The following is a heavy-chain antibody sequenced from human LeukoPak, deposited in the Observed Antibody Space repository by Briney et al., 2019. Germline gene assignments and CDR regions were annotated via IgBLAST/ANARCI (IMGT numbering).Heavy chain of an antibody. V-gene: IGHV4-4*07. CDR2: IYTSGST. Sequence: SETLSLTCTVYGGSISSYYWSWIRQPAGKGLEWIGRIYTSGSTNYNPSLKSRVTMSVDTSKNQFSLKLSSVTAADTAVYYYARDPLVVVAATPSWYFDLWGRGTLVTVSS. J-gene: IGHJ2*01. D-gene: IGHD2-15*01. CDR1: GGSISSYY. CDR3: ARDPLVVVAATPSWYFDL.